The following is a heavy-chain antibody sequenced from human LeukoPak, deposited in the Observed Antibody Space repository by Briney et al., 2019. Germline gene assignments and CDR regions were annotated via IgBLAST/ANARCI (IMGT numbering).Heavy chain of an antibody. D-gene: IGHD2-15*01. Sequence: GGSLRLSCTAPGLTFRRYWMNWVRQAPGKGLEWVANIKPDGSATSYVDSVKGRFTISRDNVKNSVYLQMNSLRAEDTAVYYCAWGGGWVFYSWGQGTLVTVSA. V-gene: IGHV3-7*04. CDR1: GLTFRRYW. J-gene: IGHJ4*02. CDR2: IKPDGSAT. CDR3: AWGGGWVFYS.